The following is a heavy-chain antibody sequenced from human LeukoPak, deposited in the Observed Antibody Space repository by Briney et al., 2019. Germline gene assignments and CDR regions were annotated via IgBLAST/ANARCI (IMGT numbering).Heavy chain of an antibody. CDR3: ARRPMVRGLISLAY. D-gene: IGHD3-10*01. J-gene: IGHJ4*02. V-gene: IGHV4-34*01. Sequence: MPSETLSLTCDVYGGSFSNYYWSWIRQPPGKGLEWIGEINHRESTNYNPSLKSRVIISVDTSKNQFSLKLSSVTAADTAAYYCARRPMVRGLISLAYWGQGTLVTVSS. CDR2: INHREST. CDR1: GGSFSNYY.